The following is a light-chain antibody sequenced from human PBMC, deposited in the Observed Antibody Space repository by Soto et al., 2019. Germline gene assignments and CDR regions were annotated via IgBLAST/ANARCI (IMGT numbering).Light chain of an antibody. V-gene: IGKV1-5*03. J-gene: IGKJ2*01. CDR2: EAS. Sequence: DIQMTQSPSTLSASVGDRVTITCRASQNINRWLAWYQQKPGKAPKLLIYEASSLESGVPSRFSGSGSGTEFTLTISNLQPDDFATYYCQQYNSYSEYTFGQGTKLEVK. CDR1: QNINRW. CDR3: QQYNSYSEYT.